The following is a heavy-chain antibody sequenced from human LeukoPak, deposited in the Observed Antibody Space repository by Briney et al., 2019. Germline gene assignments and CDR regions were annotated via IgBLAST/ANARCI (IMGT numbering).Heavy chain of an antibody. Sequence: PSETLSLTCAVYGGSFSSSYWSWIRQPPGKGLEWIGEINHSGSTNYSPSLKSRVTMSVDTSKNQFSLKPSSVTAADTAVYYCARDGRSYDILTGYDNWAQGTLVTVSS. CDR1: GGSFSSSY. V-gene: IGHV4-34*01. CDR3: ARDGRSYDILTGYDN. CDR2: INHSGST. J-gene: IGHJ4*02. D-gene: IGHD3-9*01.